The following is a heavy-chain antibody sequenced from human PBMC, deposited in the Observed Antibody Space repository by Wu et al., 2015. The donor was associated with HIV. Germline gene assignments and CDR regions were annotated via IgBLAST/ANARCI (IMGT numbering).Heavy chain of an antibody. J-gene: IGHJ4*02. V-gene: IGHV1-69*05. CDR2: IIPIFETA. D-gene: IGHD6-13*01. CDR3: ARGFSSTWYDRFDL. CDR1: GGTFSSFS. Sequence: QVQLVQSGAEVKNPGSSMKLSCKASGGTFSSFSVNWVRQAPGQGLEWMGGIIPIFETATYAQRFQGRVTITSDESTSTAYMELTSLRSDDTAMYYCARGFSSTWYDRFDLWGQGTLVTVSS.